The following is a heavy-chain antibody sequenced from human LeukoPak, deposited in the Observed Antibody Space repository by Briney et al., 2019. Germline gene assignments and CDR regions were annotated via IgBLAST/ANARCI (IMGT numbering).Heavy chain of an antibody. D-gene: IGHD3-10*01. CDR3: TRSLRVRGVPDYMDV. J-gene: IGHJ6*03. V-gene: IGHV3-7*03. CDR1: GFTFSSHW. Sequence: GGSLRLSCAASGFTFSSHWMSWVRQAPGKGLEWVANIKQDGSEKYYVDSVKGRFTISRDNAKNSLYLQMNNPRADDTAVYYCTRSLRVRGVPDYMDVWGKGTTVTVS. CDR2: IKQDGSEK.